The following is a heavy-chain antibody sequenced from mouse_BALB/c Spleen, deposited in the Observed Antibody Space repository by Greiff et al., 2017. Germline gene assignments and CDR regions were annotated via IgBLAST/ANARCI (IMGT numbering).Heavy chain of an antibody. D-gene: IGHD2-2*01. CDR2: IWGDGST. Sequence: VNVVESGPGLVAPSQSLSITCTVSGFSLTGYGVNWVRQPPGKGLEWLGMIWGDGSTDYNSALKSRLSISKDNTKSQVFLKMNSLQTDDTARYYCARYGYDPWYFDVWGAGTTVTVSS. V-gene: IGHV2-6-7*01. J-gene: IGHJ1*01. CDR3: ARYGYDPWYFDV. CDR1: GFSLTGYG.